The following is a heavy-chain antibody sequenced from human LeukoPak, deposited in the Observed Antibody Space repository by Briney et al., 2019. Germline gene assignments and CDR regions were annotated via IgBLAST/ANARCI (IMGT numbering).Heavy chain of an antibody. CDR2: IIPIRGIA. CDR3: ARSEVLWSGYGGSLDY. D-gene: IGHD3-3*01. Sequence: GASVKVSCKASGGTFSSYTISWVREAPGQGLEWVGRIIPIRGIANYAQKFQGRVTIPADKSTSTAYMELSSLRSEDTAVYYCARSEVLWSGYGGSLDYWGQGTLVTVSS. CDR1: GGTFSSYT. J-gene: IGHJ4*02. V-gene: IGHV1-69*02.